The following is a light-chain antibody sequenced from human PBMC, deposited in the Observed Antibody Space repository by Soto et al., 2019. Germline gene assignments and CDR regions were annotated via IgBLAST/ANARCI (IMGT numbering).Light chain of an antibody. Sequence: EIVLTQSPGTLSLSPVERATLSCRASQTITNFYLAWYQQKLGQAPRLLIYGASNRATGIPDRFSGSGSGTDFTLTISRLEPADSAVYYCQQFGGSPPRFTFGPGTKVDIK. J-gene: IGKJ3*01. CDR2: GAS. CDR1: QTITNFY. CDR3: QQFGGSPPRFT. V-gene: IGKV3-20*01.